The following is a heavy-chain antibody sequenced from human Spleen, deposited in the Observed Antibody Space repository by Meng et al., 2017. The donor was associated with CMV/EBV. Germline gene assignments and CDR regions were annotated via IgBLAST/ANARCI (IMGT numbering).Heavy chain of an antibody. CDR1: GFTFSSYG. V-gene: IGHV3-33*01. J-gene: IGHJ6*02. Sequence: GGSLRLSCAASGFTFSSYGMHWVRQAPGKGLEWVAVIWYDGSNKYYADSVKGRFTISRDNSKNTLYLQMNSLRAEDTAVYYCSRIEGDDFWSGFSPKDYYGMDVWGQGTTVTVSS. D-gene: IGHD3-3*01. CDR3: SRIEGDDFWSGFSPKDYYGMDV. CDR2: IWYDGSNK.